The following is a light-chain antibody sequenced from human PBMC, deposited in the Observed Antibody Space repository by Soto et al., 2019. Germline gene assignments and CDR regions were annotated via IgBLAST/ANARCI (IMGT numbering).Light chain of an antibody. J-gene: IGKJ1*01. Sequence: EIVLTQSPGTLSLSPGERATLSCRASQSVSSSYLAWYQQKPGQAPRLLIYGASIRATGIPERFSGSGSGTDFTLTISRLEPEEFAVYYCQQYCSSPTTFGQGTKVEIK. CDR1: QSVSSSY. CDR2: GAS. CDR3: QQYCSSPTT. V-gene: IGKV3-20*01.